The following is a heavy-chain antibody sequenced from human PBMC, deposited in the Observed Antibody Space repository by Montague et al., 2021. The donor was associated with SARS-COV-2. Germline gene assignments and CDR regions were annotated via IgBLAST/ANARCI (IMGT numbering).Heavy chain of an antibody. D-gene: IGHD3-22*01. V-gene: IGHV4-39*02. CDR1: GGSITNNIDD. Sequence: ETLSLICTVSGGSITNNIDDWAWIRQPPGKGLEWIGSIYYTGNTCYNPSLKSRVTISVVTSKNHFTLKLSSVTAAETAVYYCARLKRYFDSSGSPSAFDFWGQGTKVTVSS. J-gene: IGHJ3*01. CDR3: ARLKRYFDSSGSPSAFDF. CDR2: IYYTGNT.